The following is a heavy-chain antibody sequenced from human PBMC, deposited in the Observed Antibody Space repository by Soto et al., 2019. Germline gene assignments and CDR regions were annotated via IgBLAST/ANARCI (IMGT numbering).Heavy chain of an antibody. CDR1: GGSISSSSYY. CDR2: IYYSGST. CDR3: ARLPNYDILTGYYNPGGNYFDY. J-gene: IGHJ4*02. V-gene: IGHV4-39*01. Sequence: SETLSLTCTVSGGSISSSSYYWGWIRQPPGKGLEWIGSIYYSGSTYYNPSLKSRVTISVDTSKNQFSLKLSSVTAADTAVYYCARLPNYDILTGYYNPGGNYFDYWGQGTLVTVSS. D-gene: IGHD3-9*01.